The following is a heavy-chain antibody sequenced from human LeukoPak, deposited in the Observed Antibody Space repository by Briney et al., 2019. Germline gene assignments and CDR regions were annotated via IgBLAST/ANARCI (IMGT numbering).Heavy chain of an antibody. CDR2: MYYSGST. V-gene: IGHV4-39*01. Sequence: SETLSPGCSLSGVSISSTSYCSGWIRQPPGKGLEWIGSMYYSGSTYYNPSLKSRVTISVDTSKNQFSLKLSSVTAADTAVFYCAGRSRPFIEYWGQGTLVTVSS. CDR1: GVSISSTSYC. J-gene: IGHJ4*02. CDR3: AGRSRPFIEY.